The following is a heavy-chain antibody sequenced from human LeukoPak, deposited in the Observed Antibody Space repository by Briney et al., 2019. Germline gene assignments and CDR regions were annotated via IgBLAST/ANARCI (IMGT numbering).Heavy chain of an antibody. J-gene: IGHJ4*02. CDR2: ISGSGGST. D-gene: IGHD3-3*01. CDR3: ANPGIFGVVTLDY. Sequence: GGSLRLSCAASGFTFSSYAMSWVRQAPGKGLEWVSAISGSGGSTYYADSVKGRFTISRDNSKNTLYLQMNSLRAEDTAVYYCANPGIFGVVTLDYWGQGTLVTVSS. V-gene: IGHV3-23*01. CDR1: GFTFSSYA.